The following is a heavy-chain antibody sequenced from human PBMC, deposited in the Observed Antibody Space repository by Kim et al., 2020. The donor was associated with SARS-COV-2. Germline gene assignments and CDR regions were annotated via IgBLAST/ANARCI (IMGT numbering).Heavy chain of an antibody. D-gene: IGHD6-13*01. V-gene: IGHV4-39*01. Sequence: NPSLKSRVTISVDTSKNQFSLKLSSVTAADTAVYYCAGLFLAAAGYYFDYWGQGTLVTVSS. CDR3: AGLFLAAAGYYFDY. J-gene: IGHJ4*02.